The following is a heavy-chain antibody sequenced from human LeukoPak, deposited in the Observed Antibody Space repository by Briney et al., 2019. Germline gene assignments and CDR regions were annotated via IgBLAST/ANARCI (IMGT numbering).Heavy chain of an antibody. V-gene: IGHV3-23*01. CDR3: AKVYYDILTGYYRMWGYFDY. CDR1: GFTFSSYA. J-gene: IGHJ4*02. D-gene: IGHD3-9*01. Sequence: GGSLRLSCAAPGFTFSSYAMSWVRQAPGKGLEWVSAISGSGGSTYYADSVKGRFTISRDNSKNTLYLQMNSLGAEDTAVYYCAKVYYDILTGYYRMWGYFDYWGQGTLVTVSS. CDR2: ISGSGGST.